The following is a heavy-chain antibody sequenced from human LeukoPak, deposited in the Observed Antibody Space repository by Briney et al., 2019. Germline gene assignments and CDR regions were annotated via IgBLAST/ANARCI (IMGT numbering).Heavy chain of an antibody. CDR1: GGSISSYY. CDR2: IYYSGSI. V-gene: IGHV4-59*01. J-gene: IGHJ4*02. Sequence: PSETLSLTCTVSGGSISSYYCSWIRQPPGKGLEWIGYIYYSGSINYNPSLKSRVTISVDTSKKQFSLKLSSVTAADTAVYYCARGAYYFDYWGQGTLVTVSS. CDR3: ARGAYYFDY.